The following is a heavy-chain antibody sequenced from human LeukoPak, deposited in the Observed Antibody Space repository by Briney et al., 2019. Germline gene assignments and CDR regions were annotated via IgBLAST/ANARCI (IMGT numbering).Heavy chain of an antibody. V-gene: IGHV4-34*01. CDR2: INHSGST. Sequence: SETLSLTCAVYGGSFSGYYWSWIRQPPGKGLEWIGEINHSGSTNYNPSLKSRVTISVDTSKNQFSLKLSSVTAADTAVYYCRGQRRLERRSPFWYYYMDVWGKGTTVTVSS. CDR1: GGSFSGYY. D-gene: IGHD1-1*01. J-gene: IGHJ6*03. CDR3: RGQRRLERRSPFWYYYMDV.